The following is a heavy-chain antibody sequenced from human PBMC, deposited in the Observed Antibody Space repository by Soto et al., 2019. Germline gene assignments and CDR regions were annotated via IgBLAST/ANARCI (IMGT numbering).Heavy chain of an antibody. CDR1: GFTFTNSA. CDR2: IVVGNGNT. J-gene: IGHJ4*02. CDR3: VADVMIEAI. D-gene: IGHD3-22*01. Sequence: SVKVSCKASGFTFTNSAVQWVRQARGQRLEWIGWIVVGNGNTNHAQKFQERVTITRDVSTNTAYMELSSLRSEDTAVYYCVADVMIEAIWSQRSLVTPSS. V-gene: IGHV1-58*01.